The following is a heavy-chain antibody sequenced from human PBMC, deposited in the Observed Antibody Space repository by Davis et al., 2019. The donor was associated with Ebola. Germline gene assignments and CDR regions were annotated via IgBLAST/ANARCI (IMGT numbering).Heavy chain of an antibody. CDR2: ISATGVDK. D-gene: IGHD3-10*01. Sequence: GESLKISCAASGFAVSTNHMSWVRQAPGGGLEWVAGISATGVDKKYADSVRGRFSISRDNSKNTVSLQMDSLRADDTAIYYCAKSLLFSPSHMSEFRGVDYWGQGTVVTVSS. CDR3: AKSLLFSPSHMSEFRGVDY. V-gene: IGHV3-23*01. J-gene: IGHJ4*02. CDR1: GFAVSTNH.